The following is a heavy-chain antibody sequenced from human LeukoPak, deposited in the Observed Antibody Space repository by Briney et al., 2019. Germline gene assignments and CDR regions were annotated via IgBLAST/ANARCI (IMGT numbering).Heavy chain of an antibody. CDR1: GFTFSSYS. D-gene: IGHD2-8*01. CDR3: ARDPQEWYFDY. V-gene: IGHV3-48*01. Sequence: PGGSLRLSCAASGFTFSSYSMNWVRQAPGKGLEWVSYISSSSSTIYYADSVKGRFTISRDNAKNSLYLQMNSLRAEDTTVYYCARDPQEWYFDYWGQGTLVTVSS. CDR2: ISSSSSTI. J-gene: IGHJ4*02.